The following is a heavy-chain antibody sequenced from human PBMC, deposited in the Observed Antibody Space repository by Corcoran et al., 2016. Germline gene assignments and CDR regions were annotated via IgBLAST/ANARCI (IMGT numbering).Heavy chain of an antibody. CDR1: GFSLSTSGVG. CDR3: AHSMQWLVRGAFDY. CDR2: ISWNDDK. V-gene: IGHV2-5*01. Sequence: QITLKESGPTLVKPTQTLTLTCTFSGFSLSTSGVGVGWIRQPPGKALEWLALISWNDDKRYSPSLKSRLTITKDTSKNQVVLTMTNMDPVDTATYYCAHSMQWLVRGAFDYWGQGTLVTVSS. J-gene: IGHJ4*02. D-gene: IGHD6-19*01.